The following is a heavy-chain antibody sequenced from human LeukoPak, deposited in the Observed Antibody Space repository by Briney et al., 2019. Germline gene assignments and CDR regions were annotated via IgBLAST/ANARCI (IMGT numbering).Heavy chain of an antibody. CDR2: MNPNSGNT. V-gene: IGHV1-8*01. Sequence: GASVKVSCKASGYTFTSYDINWVRQATGQGLEWMGWMNPNSGNTGYAQKFQGRVTMTRNTSISTAYMELSSLRSEDTAVYYCARPGRTTGTTMLFHPLGQGTLVPVSS. D-gene: IGHD1-1*01. CDR1: GYTFTSYD. CDR3: ARPGRTTGTTMLFHP. J-gene: IGHJ5*02.